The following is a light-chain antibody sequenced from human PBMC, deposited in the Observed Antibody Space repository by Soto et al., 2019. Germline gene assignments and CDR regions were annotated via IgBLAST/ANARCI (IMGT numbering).Light chain of an antibody. CDR2: EVS. Sequence: QSALTQPASVSRSPGQSITISCTGSSSDVGGYNYVSWYLQHPGKAPKLIIYEVSNRPSGVSNRFSGSKSGNTASLTISGLQAEDEADYYCSSYRSSITYVFGTGTKLTVL. J-gene: IGLJ1*01. V-gene: IGLV2-14*01. CDR1: SSDVGGYNY. CDR3: SSYRSSITYV.